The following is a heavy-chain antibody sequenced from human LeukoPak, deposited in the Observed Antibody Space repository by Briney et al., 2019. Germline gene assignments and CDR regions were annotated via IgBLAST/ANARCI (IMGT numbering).Heavy chain of an antibody. D-gene: IGHD2-15*01. CDR3: ARLRGWSHPTIDD. CDR2: TYYTGST. Sequence: SETLSLTCTVSGGSISSSSNYWGWIRQPPGKGLELIGTTYYTGSTDYNPSLQSPVTISVNPSKRQFSLRVRSVTAADTAVYYCARLRGWSHPTIDDWGQGTLVTVSS. V-gene: IGHV4-39*01. CDR1: GGSISSSSNY. J-gene: IGHJ4*02.